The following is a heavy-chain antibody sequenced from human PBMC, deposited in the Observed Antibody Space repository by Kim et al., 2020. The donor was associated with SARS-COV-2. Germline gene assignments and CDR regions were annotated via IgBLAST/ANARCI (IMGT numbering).Heavy chain of an antibody. CDR1: GFPFSSYA. J-gene: IGHJ4*02. CDR2: ISNRESGDYP. V-gene: IGHV3-23*01. CDR3: VRDLTYDYSY. Sequence: GGSLRLSCAASGFPFSSYAMSWLRQAPGKGLEWVSTISNRESGDYPHYANSVKGRFTVSRDNSKSTLYLQMNSLRAEDTAVYYCVRDLTYDYSYWGQGTLVTVSS. D-gene: IGHD2-21*01.